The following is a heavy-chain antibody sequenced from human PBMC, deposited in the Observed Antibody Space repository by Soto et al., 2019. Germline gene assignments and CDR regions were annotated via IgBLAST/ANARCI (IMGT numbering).Heavy chain of an antibody. CDR3: AHSQAEYCSGGSCYSGSDFDY. Sequence: QITLKESGPTLVKPTQTLTLTCTFSGFSLSTSGVGVGWIRQPPGKALEWLALIYWDDDKRYSPSLKSRLTITKDTSKNQVVLTMTNMDPVDTATYYCAHSQAEYCSGGSCYSGSDFDYWGQGTLVTVSS. J-gene: IGHJ4*02. CDR2: IYWDDDK. CDR1: GFSLSTSGVG. V-gene: IGHV2-5*02. D-gene: IGHD2-15*01.